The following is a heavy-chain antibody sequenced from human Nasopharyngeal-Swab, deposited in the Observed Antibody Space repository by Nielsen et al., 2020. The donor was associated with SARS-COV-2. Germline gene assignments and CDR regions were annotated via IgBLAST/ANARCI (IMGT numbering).Heavy chain of an antibody. CDR2: IYYSGST. J-gene: IGHJ4*02. CDR1: GGPISSYY. V-gene: IGHV4-59*01. CDR3: ARGLPSYYDSSGYYSD. D-gene: IGHD3-22*01. Sequence: SETLSLTCTVSGGPISSYYWSWIRQPPGKGLEWIGYIYYSGSTNYNPSLKSRVTISVDTSKNQFSLKLSSVTAADTAVYYCARGLPSYYDSSGYYSDWGQGTLVTVSS.